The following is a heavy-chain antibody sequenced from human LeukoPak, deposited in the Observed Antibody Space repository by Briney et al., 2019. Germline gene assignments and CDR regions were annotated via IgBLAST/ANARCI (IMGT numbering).Heavy chain of an antibody. CDR1: AFTFSTYS. J-gene: IGHJ4*02. CDR2: ISSSSSYI. D-gene: IGHD3-22*01. V-gene: IGHV3-21*01. CDR3: ARGDSSGLLN. Sequence: GGSLRLSCAASAFTFSTYSMNWVRQAPGKGLEWVSSISSSSSYIYYADSVKGRFTISRDIAKNSLYLQMNSLRAEDTAVYYCARGDSSGLLNWGQGTLVTVSS.